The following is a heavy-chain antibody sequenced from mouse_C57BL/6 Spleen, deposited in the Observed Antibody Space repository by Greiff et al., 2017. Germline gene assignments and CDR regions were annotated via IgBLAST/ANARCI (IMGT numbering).Heavy chain of an antibody. CDR2: ISSGGSYT. J-gene: IGHJ4*01. D-gene: IGHD1-1*01. Sequence: EVQVVESGGDLVKPGGSLKLSCAASGFTFSSYGMSWVRQTPDKRLEWVATISSGGSYTYYPDSVKGRFTISRDNAKNTLYLHMSSLKSEDTAMYYCARGYYYGSSPYAMDYWGQGTSVTVSS. CDR1: GFTFSSYG. V-gene: IGHV5-6*01. CDR3: ARGYYYGSSPYAMDY.